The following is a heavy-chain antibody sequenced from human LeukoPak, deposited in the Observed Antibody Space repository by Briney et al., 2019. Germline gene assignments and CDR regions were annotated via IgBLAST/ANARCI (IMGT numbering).Heavy chain of an antibody. J-gene: IGHJ4*02. CDR1: GFPFSVFG. D-gene: IGHD3-10*01. CDR2: IWADGSEQ. Sequence: GGSLRLSCAASGFPFSVFGMHWVRQAPGKGLEWVAVIWADGSEQYYADSVKGRFTFSRDNSKKMPYLQMNSLRAEDTAVYYCVRDLGVGNYGDYWGQGTLVTVSS. V-gene: IGHV3-33*01. CDR3: VRDLGVGNYGDY.